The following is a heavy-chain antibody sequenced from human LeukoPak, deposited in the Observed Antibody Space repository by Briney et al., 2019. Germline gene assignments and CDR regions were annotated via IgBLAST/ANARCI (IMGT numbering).Heavy chain of an antibody. CDR2: INAGGSNR. CDR3: ASSLSSGWGPVDDY. D-gene: IGHD6-19*01. Sequence: GGSLRLSCAASGITFSNYEMNWVRQAPGKGLEWVSYINAGGSNRFYAGSVRGRFAIYRDDAKKSEYLQMNSLRAEDTAVYYCASSLSSGWGPVDDYWGQGIMVTVSS. V-gene: IGHV3-48*03. CDR1: GITFSNYE. J-gene: IGHJ4*02.